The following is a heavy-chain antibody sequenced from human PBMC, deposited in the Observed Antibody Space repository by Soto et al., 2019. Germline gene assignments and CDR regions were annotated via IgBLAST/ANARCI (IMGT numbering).Heavy chain of an antibody. CDR1: GGSISNNKR. D-gene: IGHD5-12*01. CDR3: ARGGSGYDWFDS. V-gene: IGHV4-4*02. Sequence: SETLSLTCAPSGGSISNNKRWSWVRQPPGKGLEWIGEIYHSGRTNYNPSLKSRVSISADKSTNHFSLNLNSVTAADTAIYYCARGGSGYDWFDSWGQGTLVTVS. J-gene: IGHJ5*01. CDR2: IYHSGRT.